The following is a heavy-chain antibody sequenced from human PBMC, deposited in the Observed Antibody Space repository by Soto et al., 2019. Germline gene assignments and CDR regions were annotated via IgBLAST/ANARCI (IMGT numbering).Heavy chain of an antibody. CDR3: AKSIAKYCSGGSCYSASYYYYVDV. D-gene: IGHD2-15*01. J-gene: IGHJ6*03. CDR1: GFTFSSYA. CDR2: ISGSGGST. Sequence: GGSLRLSCAASGFTFSSYAMSWVRQAPGKGLEWVSAISGSGGSTYYADSVKGRFTISRDNSKNTLYLQMNSLRAEDTAVYYCAKSIAKYCSGGSCYSASYYYYVDVWGKGTTVTVSS. V-gene: IGHV3-23*01.